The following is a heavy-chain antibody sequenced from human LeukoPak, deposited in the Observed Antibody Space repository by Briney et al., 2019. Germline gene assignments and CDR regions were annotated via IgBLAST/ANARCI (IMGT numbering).Heavy chain of an antibody. J-gene: IGHJ4*02. D-gene: IGHD6-6*01. CDR1: GYTFTNYG. CDR3: ARDSPQSSSDC. CDR2: ISAYTGNT. V-gene: IGHV1-18*01. Sequence: GASVKVSCKASGYTFTNYGITWVRQAPGQGLEWMGWISAYTGNTNYAQKIQGRVTMTTDTSTSTAYMELRSLRSDDTAVYYCARDSPQSSSDCWGQGTLVTVSS.